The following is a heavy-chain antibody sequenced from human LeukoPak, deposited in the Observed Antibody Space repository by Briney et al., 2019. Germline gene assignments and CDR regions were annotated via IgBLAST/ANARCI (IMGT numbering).Heavy chain of an antibody. CDR1: GGTFSSYA. CDR2: IIPIFGTA. D-gene: IGHD1-26*01. V-gene: IGHV1-69*05. Sequence: SVKVSCKAPGGTFSSYAISWVRQAPGQGLEWMGGIIPIFGTANYAQQFQGRVTITTDESTSTAYMELSSLRSEDTAVYYCARGRRGGSIDYWGQGTLVTVSS. CDR3: ARGRRGGSIDY. J-gene: IGHJ4*02.